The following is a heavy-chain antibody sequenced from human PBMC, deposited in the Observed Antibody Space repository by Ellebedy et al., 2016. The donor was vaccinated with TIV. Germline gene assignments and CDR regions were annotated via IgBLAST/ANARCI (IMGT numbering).Heavy chain of an antibody. CDR2: MKHIGST. CDR1: RGSFSGYQ. J-gene: IGHJ6*02. Sequence: SETLSLXCAVFRGSFSGYQWSWIRQPPGKGLEWIGDMKHIGSTNYNPSLQSRVTISVDRSKNQFSLKLTSVTAADTAVYYCARNEVLVAANLAVYYYSGMDVWGQGTTVTVSS. CDR3: ARNEVLVAANLAVYYYSGMDV. D-gene: IGHD2-15*01. V-gene: IGHV4-34*01.